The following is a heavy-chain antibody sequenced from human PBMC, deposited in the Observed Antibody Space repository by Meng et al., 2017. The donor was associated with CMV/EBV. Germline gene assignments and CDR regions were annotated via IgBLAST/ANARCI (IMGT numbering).Heavy chain of an antibody. CDR2: INPSGGST. D-gene: IGHD2-2*01. CDR3: ARDGDDIVVVPAAIPFDY. Sequence: YNFTSYYMHWVRQAPGQGLEWMGIINPSGGSTSYAQKFQGRVTMTRDTSTSTVYMELSSLRSEDTAVYYCARDGDDIVVVPAAIPFDYWGQGTLVTVSS. J-gene: IGHJ4*02. CDR1: YNFTSYY. V-gene: IGHV1-46*01.